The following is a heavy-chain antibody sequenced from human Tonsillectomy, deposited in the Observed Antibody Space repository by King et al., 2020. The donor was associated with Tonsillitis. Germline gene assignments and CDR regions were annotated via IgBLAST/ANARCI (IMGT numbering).Heavy chain of an antibody. CDR1: GFSLSTSGVG. CDR2: IYWNDDK. J-gene: IGHJ4*02. V-gene: IGHV2-5*01. CDR3: ATGRSGYDYPPYFDY. Sequence: ITLKESGPTLVKPTQTLTLTCTFSGFSLSTSGVGVGWIRQPPGKALEWLALIYWNDDKRYSPSLKSRLTITKDTSKNQVVLTMTNMDPVDTATYYCATGRSGYDYPPYFDYWGQGTLVTVSS. D-gene: IGHD5-12*01.